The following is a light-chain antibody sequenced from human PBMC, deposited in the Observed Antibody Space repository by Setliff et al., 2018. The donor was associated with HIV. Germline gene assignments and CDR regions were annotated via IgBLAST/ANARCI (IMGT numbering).Light chain of an antibody. CDR2: DVT. CDR3: TSYANSDFFI. Sequence: QSALTQPASGSGSPGQSITVSCTGTSSDIGAFYYVSWYRQHPGKAPEVVIYDVTNRPSGVANRLSGSKSGNTASLTISGIQPEDEADYYCTSYANSDFFIFGTGTKATVL. CDR1: SSDIGAFYY. J-gene: IGLJ1*01. V-gene: IGLV2-14*03.